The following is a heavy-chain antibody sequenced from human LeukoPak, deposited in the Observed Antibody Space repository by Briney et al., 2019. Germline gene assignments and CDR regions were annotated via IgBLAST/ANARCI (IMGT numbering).Heavy chain of an antibody. CDR2: IKQDGSEK. J-gene: IGHJ5*02. Sequence: GGSLRLFCAASGFTFSSYWMSWVRQAPGKGLEWVASIKQDGSEKFYVDSVKGRFTISRDNAKNSLYLQMNSRRAEDTALYYCAGAPGEGWFDRWSQGTLVTVSS. D-gene: IGHD4-17*01. V-gene: IGHV3-7*01. CDR1: GFTFSSYW. CDR3: AGAPGEGWFDR.